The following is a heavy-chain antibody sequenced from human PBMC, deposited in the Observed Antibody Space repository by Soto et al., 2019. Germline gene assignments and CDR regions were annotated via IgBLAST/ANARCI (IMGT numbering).Heavy chain of an antibody. CDR3: ARTYDRNGYANLFDS. CDR1: GRSITRYY. Sequence: QVVLQESGPGLLKPSATLSLTCSVSGRSITRYYWSWVRQPPGKGLEWIGYIYDNGITSQNPSLKSRVTMSADTSQNQFSLQLTSVTGAATAVYYCARTYDRNGYANLFDSWGQGILVTVTS. D-gene: IGHD3-22*01. V-gene: IGHV4-59*12. CDR2: IYDNGIT. J-gene: IGHJ4*02.